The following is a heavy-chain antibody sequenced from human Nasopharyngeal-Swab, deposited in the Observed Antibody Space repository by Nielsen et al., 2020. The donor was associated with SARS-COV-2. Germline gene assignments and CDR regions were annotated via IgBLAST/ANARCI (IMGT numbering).Heavy chain of an antibody. CDR1: GFTFSSYS. CDR3: ARGQYCSSTSCYARGYYYYYGMDV. D-gene: IGHD2-2*01. V-gene: IGHV3-21*01. CDR2: ISSSSSYI. Sequence: GESLKISCAASGFTFSSYSMNWVRQAPGKGLECVSSISSSSSYIYYADSVRGRFTISRDNAKNSLYLQMNSLRAEDTAVYYCARGQYCSSTSCYARGYYYYYGMDVWGQGTTVTVSS. J-gene: IGHJ6*02.